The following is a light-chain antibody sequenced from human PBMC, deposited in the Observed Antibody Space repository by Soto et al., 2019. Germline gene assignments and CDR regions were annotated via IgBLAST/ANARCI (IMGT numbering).Light chain of an antibody. CDR3: LQDYNYPWT. Sequence: AIQMTQYPASLSASVGDRVTITCRASQGSRNDLGWYQQNPGKAPKLLIYAASSLQSGVPSRFSGSGSGTAFTLTLSSLQPEDFATYYCLQDYNYPWTFGQGTKGELK. V-gene: IGKV1-6*01. CDR1: QGSRND. J-gene: IGKJ1*01. CDR2: AAS.